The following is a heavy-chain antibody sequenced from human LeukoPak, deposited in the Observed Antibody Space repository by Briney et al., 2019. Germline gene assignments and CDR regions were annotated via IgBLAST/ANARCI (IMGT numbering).Heavy chain of an antibody. CDR3: ARERGYCSGGSCYLHDAFDI. V-gene: IGHV3-48*03. CDR1: GFTFSSYE. Sequence: GGSLRLSCAASGFTFSSYEMNWVRQAPGKGLEWVSYISSSGSTIYYADSVKGRFTISRDNAKNSLYLQMNSLRAEDTAVYYCARERGYCSGGSCYLHDAFDIWGQGTMVTASS. D-gene: IGHD2-15*01. CDR2: ISSSGSTI. J-gene: IGHJ3*02.